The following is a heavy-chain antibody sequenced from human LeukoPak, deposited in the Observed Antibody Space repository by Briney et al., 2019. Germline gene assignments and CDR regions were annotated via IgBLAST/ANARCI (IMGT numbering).Heavy chain of an antibody. D-gene: IGHD2-2*01. CDR3: ARGPYCSTTRCYAVTNWFDP. CDR1: GGTLSSYI. Sequence: GASVKVSCKASGGTLSSYIISWVRQAPGQGLEWMGGIIPIFGTTKYAQKFQGRVTITTDESTSTAYMELSSLRSEDTAVYYCARGPYCSTTRCYAVTNWFDPWGQGTLVTVSS. CDR2: IIPIFGTT. J-gene: IGHJ5*02. V-gene: IGHV1-69*05.